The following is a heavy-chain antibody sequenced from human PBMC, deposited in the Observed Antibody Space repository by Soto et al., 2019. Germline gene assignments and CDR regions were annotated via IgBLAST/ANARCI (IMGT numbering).Heavy chain of an antibody. CDR1: GGSISSSNW. Sequence: SVTLTVTCAVSGGSISSSNWWSWVRQPPGKGLEWIGEIYHSGSTNYNPSLKSRVTISVDKSKNQFSLKLSSVTAADTAVYYCARRDSSSWFDYWGLGTLVTVSS. CDR2: IYHSGST. D-gene: IGHD6-13*01. CDR3: ARRDSSSWFDY. J-gene: IGHJ4*02. V-gene: IGHV4-4*02.